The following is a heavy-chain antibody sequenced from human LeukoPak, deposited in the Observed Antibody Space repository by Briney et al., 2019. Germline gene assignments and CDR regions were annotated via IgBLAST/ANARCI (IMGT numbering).Heavy chain of an antibody. V-gene: IGHV3-7*03. D-gene: IGHD3-22*01. CDR3: AAGQGEYYDSSGYTDY. CDR2: IKQDGSEK. J-gene: IGHJ4*02. CDR1: GFTFSTYW. Sequence: GGSLRLSCAASGFTFSTYWMNWVRQAPGKGLEWVANIKQDGSEKYYVDSVKGRFTISRDNPKNSLYLQMNSLRSEDTAVYYCAAGQGEYYDSSGYTDYWGQGTLVTVSS.